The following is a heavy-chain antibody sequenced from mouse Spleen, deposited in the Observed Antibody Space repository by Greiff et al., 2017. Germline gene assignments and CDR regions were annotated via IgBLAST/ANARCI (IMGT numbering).Heavy chain of an antibody. D-gene: IGHD1-1*01. CDR3: AREGPYGYWYFDV. Sequence: EVQLQQSGPGLVKPSQSLSLTCSVTGYSITSGYYWNWIRQFPGNKLEWMGYISYDGSNNYNPSLKNRISITRDTSKNQFFLKLNSVTTEDTATYYCAREGPYGYWYFDVWGAGTTVTVSS. CDR2: ISYDGSN. V-gene: IGHV3-6*01. CDR1: GYSITSGYY. J-gene: IGHJ1*01.